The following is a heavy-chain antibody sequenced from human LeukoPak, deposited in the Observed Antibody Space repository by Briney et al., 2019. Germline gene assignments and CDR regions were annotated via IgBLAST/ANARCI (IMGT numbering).Heavy chain of an antibody. V-gene: IGHV3-30*14. D-gene: IGHD6-19*01. CDR2: ISYDGSNK. CDR3: ASPYSSGWTAFDY. J-gene: IGHJ4*02. CDR1: GSTFSTHT. Sequence: TGGSLRLSCATSGSTFSTHTMQWVRQAPGKGLEWVAVISYDGSNKYNADSVKGRFTISRDNSKNTLYLQMNSLRAEDTAVYYCASPYSSGWTAFDYWGQGTLVTVSS.